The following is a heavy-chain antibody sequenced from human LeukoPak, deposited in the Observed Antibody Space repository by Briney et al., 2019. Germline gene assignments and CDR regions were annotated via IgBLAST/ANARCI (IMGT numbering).Heavy chain of an antibody. D-gene: IGHD3-22*01. J-gene: IGHJ3*02. CDR1: GFTFSSYA. Sequence: GRSLRLSCAASGFTFSSYAMSWVRQAPGKGLEWVSAISGSGGSTYYADSVKGRFTISRDNSKNTLYLQMNSLRAEDTAVYYCAKDLPHYDSSGYYYRCDAFDIWGQGTMVTVSS. CDR3: AKDLPHYDSSGYYYRCDAFDI. V-gene: IGHV3-23*01. CDR2: ISGSGGST.